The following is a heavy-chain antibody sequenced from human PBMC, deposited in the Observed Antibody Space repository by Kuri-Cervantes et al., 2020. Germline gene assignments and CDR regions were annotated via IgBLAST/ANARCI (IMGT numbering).Heavy chain of an antibody. CDR1: GGSISSSSYY. J-gene: IGHJ4*02. V-gene: IGHV4-39*01. CDR2: IYYSGST. D-gene: IGHD5-18*01. Sequence: LRLSCTVSGGSISSSSYYWGWIRQPPGKGLEWIGSIYYSGSTYYNPSLKSRVTISVDTSKNQFSLELSSVTAADTAVYYCARHITVDTAMADWGQGTLVTVSS. CDR3: ARHITVDTAMAD.